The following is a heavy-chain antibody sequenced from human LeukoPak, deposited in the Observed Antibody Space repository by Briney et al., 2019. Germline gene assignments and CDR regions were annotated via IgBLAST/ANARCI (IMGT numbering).Heavy chain of an antibody. D-gene: IGHD3-3*01. J-gene: IGHJ4*02. Sequence: PGGSRRLSWAASGFTFSSYAMSWVRQAPGKGLEWVSAISGSGGSTYYADSVKGRFTISRDNSKNTLYLQMNSLRAEDTAVYYCAKGTYYDFWSGYYEWGQGTLVTVSS. V-gene: IGHV3-23*01. CDR2: ISGSGGST. CDR3: AKGTYYDFWSGYYE. CDR1: GFTFSSYA.